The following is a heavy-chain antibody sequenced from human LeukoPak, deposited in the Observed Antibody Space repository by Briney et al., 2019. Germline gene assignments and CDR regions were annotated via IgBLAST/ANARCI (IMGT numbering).Heavy chain of an antibody. D-gene: IGHD6-19*01. J-gene: IGHJ4*02. CDR2: IRYDGSNK. Sequence: GGSLRLSCAASGFTFSSYGMHWVRQAPGKGLQWVAFIRYDGSNKYYADSVKGRFTISRDNSKNTLYLQMNSLRAEDTTVYYCAKADTLSIAVADWGQGTLVTVSS. CDR3: AKADTLSIAVAD. V-gene: IGHV3-30*02. CDR1: GFTFSSYG.